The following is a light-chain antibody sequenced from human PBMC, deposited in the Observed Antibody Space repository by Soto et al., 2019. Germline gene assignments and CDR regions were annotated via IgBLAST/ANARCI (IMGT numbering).Light chain of an antibody. CDR3: QSYDSSLSGWL. J-gene: IGLJ3*02. CDR1: SSNIGAGYN. V-gene: IGLV1-40*01. Sequence: QSVLTQPXSVSXXPXXXVTIXCTGSSSNIGAGYNVHWYQQVPGTAPKLLIYGDSNRPSGVPDRFSGSKSGTSASLAITGLQAEDEADYYCQSYDSSLSGWLFGGGTKLTVL. CDR2: GDS.